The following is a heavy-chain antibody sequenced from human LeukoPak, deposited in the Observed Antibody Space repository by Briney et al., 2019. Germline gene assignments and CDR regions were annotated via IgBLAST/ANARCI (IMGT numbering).Heavy chain of an antibody. D-gene: IGHD5-18*01. Sequence: PSETLSLTCAVYGGSFSGYYWSWIRQPPGKGLEWIGEINHSGSTNYNPSLKSRVTISVDTSKNQFSLKLSSVTAADTTVYYCARGNSYGYRAHWFDPWGQGTLVTVSS. CDR1: GGSFSGYY. CDR3: ARGNSYGYRAHWFDP. V-gene: IGHV4-34*01. CDR2: INHSGST. J-gene: IGHJ5*02.